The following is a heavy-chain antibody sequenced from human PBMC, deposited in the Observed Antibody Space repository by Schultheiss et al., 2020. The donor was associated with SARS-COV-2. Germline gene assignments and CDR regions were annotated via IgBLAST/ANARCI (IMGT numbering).Heavy chain of an antibody. CDR1: GFNFRAYF. Sequence: ASVKVSCKASGFNFRAYFIHWVRQAPGQGLEWMGRINPNSGGADYAPNFQGRVSMTRDTSITTAYMELSRLRSDDTAVYYCARKDSSSDYWGQGTLVTVSS. CDR3: ARKDSSSDY. V-gene: IGHV1-2*06. J-gene: IGHJ4*02. D-gene: IGHD6-6*01. CDR2: INPNSGGA.